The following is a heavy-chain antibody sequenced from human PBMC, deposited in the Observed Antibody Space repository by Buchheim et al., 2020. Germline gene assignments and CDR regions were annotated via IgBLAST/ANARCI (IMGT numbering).Heavy chain of an antibody. V-gene: IGHV3-33*01. CDR2: IWYDGSNK. J-gene: IGHJ4*02. D-gene: IGHD3-22*01. CDR3: ARAVYDSSGYYHDY. Sequence: QVQLVESGGGVVQPGRSLRLSCAASGFTFSSYGMHWVRQAPGKGLEWVAVIWYDGSNKYYADSVKGRFTISRDNSKNKLYLQMNSLRAEDTAVYYCARAVYDSSGYYHDYWGQGTL. CDR1: GFTFSSYG.